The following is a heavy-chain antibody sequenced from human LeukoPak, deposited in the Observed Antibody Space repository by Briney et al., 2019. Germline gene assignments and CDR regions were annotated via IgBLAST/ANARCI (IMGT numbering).Heavy chain of an antibody. CDR1: GGSFSGYY. CDR3: ARDLIGGYSGYEYYFDY. V-gene: IGHV4-34*01. Sequence: ASETLSLTCAVYGGSFSGYYWSWIRQPPGKGLEWIGEIKHSGSTNYNPSLKSRVTISVDTSKNQFSLKLSSVTAADTAVYYCARDLIGGYSGYEYYFDYWGQGTLVTVSS. CDR2: IKHSGST. J-gene: IGHJ4*02. D-gene: IGHD5-12*01.